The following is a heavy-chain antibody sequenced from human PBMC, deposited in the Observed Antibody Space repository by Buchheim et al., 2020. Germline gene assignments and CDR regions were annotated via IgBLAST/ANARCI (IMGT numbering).Heavy chain of an antibody. CDR2: IYHSGST. J-gene: IGHJ4*02. D-gene: IGHD3-10*01. CDR1: GGSISSGGYS. CDR3: ARIVLLWFGEYYFDY. V-gene: IGHV4-30-2*01. Sequence: QLQLQGSGSGLVKPSQTLSLTCAVSGGSISSGGYSWSWIRQPPGKGLEWIGYIYHSGSTYYNPSLKSRVTISVDRSKNQFSLKLSSVTAADTAVYYCARIVLLWFGEYYFDYWGQGTL.